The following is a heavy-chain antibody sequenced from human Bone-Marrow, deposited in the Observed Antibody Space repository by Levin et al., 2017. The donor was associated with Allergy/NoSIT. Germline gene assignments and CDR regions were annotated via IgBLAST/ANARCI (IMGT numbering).Heavy chain of an antibody. D-gene: IGHD3-22*01. CDR3: ARDRDYYDSSGYDIVYYGMDV. J-gene: IGHJ6*02. V-gene: IGHV4-30-4*01. CDR2: IYSSGNT. CDR1: GASISSNDYY. Sequence: SETLSLTCTVSGASISSNDYYWSWIRQPPGKGLEWIGYIYSSGNTHYNPSLKSRVTMSLDASKNQISLKLNSVTAADTAMYYCARDRDYYDSSGYDIVYYGMDVWGQGTTVTISS.